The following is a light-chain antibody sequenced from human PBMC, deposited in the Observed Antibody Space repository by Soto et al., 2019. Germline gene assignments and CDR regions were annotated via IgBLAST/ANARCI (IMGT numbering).Light chain of an antibody. CDR2: DAS. Sequence: DIEMTQSPSTLSASVGDRVTITCRASQSISSWLAWYQEKPGRAPKLLIYDASSLENGVPSRFNGSGSGTEFTLTISSLQPDDFATYYCQYYKSLWTFGQGTKVDMK. CDR3: QYYKSLWT. J-gene: IGKJ1*01. CDR1: QSISSW. V-gene: IGKV1-5*01.